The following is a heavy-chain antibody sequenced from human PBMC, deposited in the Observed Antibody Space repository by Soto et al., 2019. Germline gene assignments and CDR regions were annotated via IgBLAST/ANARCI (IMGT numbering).Heavy chain of an antibody. CDR1: GFTFSSYG. CDR3: AQRSLKRPQDY. CDR2: ISYDGSNK. J-gene: IGHJ4*02. Sequence: QVQLVESGGGVVQPGRSLRLSCAASGFTFSSYGMHWVRQAPGKGLEWVAVISYDGSNKYYADSVKGRFTISRDNSKNTLYLQMNSLRAEDTAVDYWAQRSLKRPQDYWGQGTLVTVSS. V-gene: IGHV3-30*03.